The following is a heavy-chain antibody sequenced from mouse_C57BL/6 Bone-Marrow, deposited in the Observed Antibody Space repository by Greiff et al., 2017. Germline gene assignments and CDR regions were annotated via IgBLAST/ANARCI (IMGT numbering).Heavy chain of an antibody. J-gene: IGHJ1*03. CDR1: GYSFTDYN. Sequence: VQLQQSGPELVKPGASVKISCKASGYSFTDYNMNWVKQSNGKSLEWIGVINPNYGTTSYNQKFKGKATLTVDQSSSTAYMQLNSLTSEDSAVYYSARRDGSSYIWYFDVWGTGTTVTVSS. V-gene: IGHV1-39*01. CDR2: INPNYGTT. CDR3: ARRDGSSYIWYFDV. D-gene: IGHD1-1*01.